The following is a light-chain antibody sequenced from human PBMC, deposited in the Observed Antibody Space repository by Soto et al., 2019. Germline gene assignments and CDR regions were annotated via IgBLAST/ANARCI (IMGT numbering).Light chain of an antibody. CDR2: GGS. CDR3: CSYAGSSTFS. CDR1: SSDVGSYNL. Sequence: QAVLTQPASVSGSPGQSITISCTGTSSDVGSYNLVSWYQQHPGKAPKLMIYGGSKRPSGVSNRFSGSKSGNTASLTISGLQAEDEADYYCCSYAGSSTFSFGGGTKLTVL. V-gene: IGLV2-23*03. J-gene: IGLJ2*01.